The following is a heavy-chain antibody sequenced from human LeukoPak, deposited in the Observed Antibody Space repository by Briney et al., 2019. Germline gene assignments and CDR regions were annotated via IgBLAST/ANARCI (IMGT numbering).Heavy chain of an antibody. CDR3: ARDTSVGAAYFDV. CDR2: ISGSGGST. D-gene: IGHD2-15*01. Sequence: GGSLRLSCAASGFTFSSYAMSWVRQAPGKGLEWVSAISGSGGSTYYADSVRGRFTISRDYSKNTLSLQMTTLRPDDTAIYYCARDTSVGAAYFDVWGQGALVAVSS. J-gene: IGHJ4*02. V-gene: IGHV3-23*01. CDR1: GFTFSSYA.